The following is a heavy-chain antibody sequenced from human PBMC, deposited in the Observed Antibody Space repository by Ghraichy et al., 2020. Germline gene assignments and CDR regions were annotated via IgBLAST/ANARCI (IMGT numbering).Heavy chain of an antibody. CDR3: ARDRLRPGYYAPYHFDS. V-gene: IGHV3-7*01. J-gene: IGHJ4*02. CDR1: GFTFNTYW. CDR2: LDQDGSEK. D-gene: IGHD3-3*01. Sequence: GGSLRLSCAASGFTFNTYWMSWVRRAPGKGLEWVANLDQDGSEKFYVDSVTGRFTISRDNAKNLLYLQMNGLRDEDTAVYYCARDRLRPGYYAPYHFDSWGQGAQVTVSS.